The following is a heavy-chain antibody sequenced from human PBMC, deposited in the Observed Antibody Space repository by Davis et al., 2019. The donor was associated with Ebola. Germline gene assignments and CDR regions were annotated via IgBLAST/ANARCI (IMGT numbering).Heavy chain of an antibody. J-gene: IGHJ6*02. D-gene: IGHD5/OR15-5a*01. CDR1: GFSFDDYA. Sequence: SLKISCEASGFSFDDYAMHWVRQAPGKGLEWVSSISWNSGSIDYAESVTGRFTISRDNAKNSLFLQMNGLRADDTALYYCVKDSADEYSVYDSTKRGYYFGLDVWGQGTKVTVSS. CDR2: ISWNSGSI. V-gene: IGHV3-9*01. CDR3: VKDSADEYSVYDSTKRGYYFGLDV.